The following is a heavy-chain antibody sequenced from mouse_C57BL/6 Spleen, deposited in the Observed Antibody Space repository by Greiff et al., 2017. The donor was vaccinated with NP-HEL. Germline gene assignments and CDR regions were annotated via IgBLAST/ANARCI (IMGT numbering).Heavy chain of an antibody. CDR3: ARHLDYYGSSYDYAMDY. J-gene: IGHJ4*01. V-gene: IGHV2-6-1*01. D-gene: IGHD1-1*01. CDR2: IWSDGST. Sequence: VKLMESGPGLVAPSQSLSITCTVSGFSLTSYGVHWVRQPPGKGLEWLVVIWSDGSTTYNSALKSRLSISKDNSKSQVFLKMNSLQTDDTAMYYCARHLDYYGSSYDYAMDYWGQGTSVTVSS. CDR1: GFSLTSYG.